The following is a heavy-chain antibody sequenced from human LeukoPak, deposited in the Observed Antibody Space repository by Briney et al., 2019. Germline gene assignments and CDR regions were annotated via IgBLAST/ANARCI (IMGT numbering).Heavy chain of an antibody. CDR3: ARTGIRGSSSKYYFDY. V-gene: IGHV1-2*02. Sequence: GASVKVSCKASGYTFTGYYMHWVRQAPGQGLEWMGWINPNSGGTNYAQKFQGRVTMTRDTSISTAYMELSRLRSDDTAVYYCARTGIRGSSSKYYFDYWAREPWSPSPQ. J-gene: IGHJ4*02. D-gene: IGHD6-6*01. CDR1: GYTFTGYY. CDR2: INPNSGGT.